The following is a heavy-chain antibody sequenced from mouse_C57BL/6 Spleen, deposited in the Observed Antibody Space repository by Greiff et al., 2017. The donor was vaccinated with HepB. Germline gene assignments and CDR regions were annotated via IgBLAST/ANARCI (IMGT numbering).Heavy chain of an antibody. D-gene: IGHD1-1*01. J-gene: IGHJ3*01. CDR1: GYTFTSYW. CDR2: IDPSDSYT. Sequence: VQLQQPGAELVRPGTSVKLSCKASGYTFTSYWMHWVKQRPGQGLEWIGVIDPSDSYTNYNQKFKGKATLTVDTSSSTAYMQLSSLTSEDSAVYYCARSIGIITTVVANPSYWGQGTLVTVSA. V-gene: IGHV1-59*01. CDR3: ARSIGIITTVVANPSY.